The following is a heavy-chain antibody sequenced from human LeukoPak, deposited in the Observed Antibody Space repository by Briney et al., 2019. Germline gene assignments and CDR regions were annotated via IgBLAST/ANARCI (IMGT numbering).Heavy chain of an antibody. V-gene: IGHV1-8*03. D-gene: IGHD6-13*01. Sequence: ASVKVSCKASGYTFGSYDINWVRQATGQGLEWMGWMNPNSGNTGYAQKFQGRVTFTRDTSISTAYMELSSLTSEDTALYYCVRGVPWATGYSGSWYVYWGQGTQVTVSS. CDR1: GYTFGSYD. CDR3: VRGVPWATGYSGSWYVY. J-gene: IGHJ4*02. CDR2: MNPNSGNT.